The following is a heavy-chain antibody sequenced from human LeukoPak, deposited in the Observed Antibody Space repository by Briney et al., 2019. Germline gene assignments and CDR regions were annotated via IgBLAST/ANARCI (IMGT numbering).Heavy chain of an antibody. D-gene: IGHD2-21*02. CDR2: IRSKANSYAT. J-gene: IGHJ4*02. V-gene: IGHV3-73*01. CDR3: TSGVLVTALHY. CDR1: GFTFSGSA. Sequence: GGSLRLSCAASGFTFSGSAMHWVRQASGKGLDWVGRIRSKANSYATAYAASVKGRFTISRDDSKNTAYLQMNSLKTEDTAVYYCTSGVLVTALHYWGQGTLVTVSS.